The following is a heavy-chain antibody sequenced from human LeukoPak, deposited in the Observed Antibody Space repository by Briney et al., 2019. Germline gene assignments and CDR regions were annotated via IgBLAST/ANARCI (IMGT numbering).Heavy chain of an antibody. V-gene: IGHV4-34*01. D-gene: IGHD3-22*01. CDR2: INHSGST. Sequence: SETLSLTCAVYGGSFSGYYWSWIRQPPGKGLERIGEINHSGSTNYNPSLKSRVTISVDTSKNQFSLKLSSVTAADTAVYYCARGRGYDSSGDFDYWGQGTLVTVSS. CDR3: ARGRGYDSSGDFDY. CDR1: GGSFSGYY. J-gene: IGHJ4*02.